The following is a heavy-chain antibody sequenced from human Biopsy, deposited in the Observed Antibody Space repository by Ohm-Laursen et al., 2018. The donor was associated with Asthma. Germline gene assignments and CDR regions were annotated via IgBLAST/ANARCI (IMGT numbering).Heavy chain of an antibody. J-gene: IGHJ5*02. V-gene: IGHV1-2*06. CDR1: VYTFIGYH. CDR2: INPNSGGT. Sequence: ASVKVSCKPSVYTFIGYHIHWVRQAPGQGLEWMGRINPNSGGTNYAQKFQGRVTMTSDTSISTAYMELSRLRSDDTALYYCARGQKSPGDRWFDPWGQGTLVTVSS. D-gene: IGHD7-27*01. CDR3: ARGQKSPGDRWFDP.